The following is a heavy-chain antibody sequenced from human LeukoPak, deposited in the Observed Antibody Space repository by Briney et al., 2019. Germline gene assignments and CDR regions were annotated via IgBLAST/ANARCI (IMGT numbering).Heavy chain of an antibody. V-gene: IGHV4-39*01. J-gene: IGHJ4*02. Sequence: SETLSLTCTVSGGSISSSSYYWGWIRQPPGKGLEWIGSIYYSGSTYYNPSLKSRVTISVDTSKNQFSLKLSSVTAADTAVYYCARSSPYYDFWSGYYGDYFDYWGQGTLVTVSS. CDR2: IYYSGST. D-gene: IGHD3-3*01. CDR1: GGSISSSSYY. CDR3: ARSSPYYDFWSGYYGDYFDY.